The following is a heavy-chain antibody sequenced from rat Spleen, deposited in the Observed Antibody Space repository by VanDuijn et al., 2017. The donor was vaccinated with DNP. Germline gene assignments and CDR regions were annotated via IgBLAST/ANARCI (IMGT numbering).Heavy chain of an antibody. CDR2: IIYDGSRT. V-gene: IGHV5S10*01. CDR3: ATRINYGSPDY. J-gene: IGHJ2*01. CDR1: GFTFSDYN. Sequence: EVQLVESGGGLVQPGRSLKLSCAASGFTFSDYNMAWVSQAPKKGLEWVATIIYDGSRTYYRDSVKGRFTISRDNAKRTLYLQMDSLRSEDTATYYCATRINYGSPDYWGQGVMVTVSS. D-gene: IGHD1-3*01.